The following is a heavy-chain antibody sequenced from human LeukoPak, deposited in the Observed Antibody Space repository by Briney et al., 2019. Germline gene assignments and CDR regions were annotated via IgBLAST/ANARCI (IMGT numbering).Heavy chain of an antibody. CDR2: ISYDGSNK. V-gene: IGHV3-30*03. CDR3: ARGLGYSYGYGIDY. J-gene: IGHJ4*02. D-gene: IGHD5-18*01. Sequence: GGSLRLSCVASGFTFSSYGMHWVRQAPGKGLEWVAAISYDGSNKYHGDSVKGRFTISRDNSRNTLFLQMDNLRAEDTALYYCARGLGYSYGYGIDYWGQGTLVSVSS. CDR1: GFTFSSYG.